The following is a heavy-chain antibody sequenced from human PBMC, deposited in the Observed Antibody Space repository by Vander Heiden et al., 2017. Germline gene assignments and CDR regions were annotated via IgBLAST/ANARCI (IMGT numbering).Heavy chain of an antibody. J-gene: IGHJ6*02. V-gene: IGHV3-33*01. D-gene: IGHD3-3*01. CDR2: IWYDGSNK. CDR3: ARGGPLLEWLLDYYYGMDV. CDR1: GFNFSRYG. Sequence: QVQLVESGGGVVQPGRSLRLSCAASGFNFSRYGMHWVRQAPGKGLEWVAVIWYDGSNKYYADSVKGRFTISRDNSKNTLYLQMNSLRAEDTAVYYCARGGPLLEWLLDYYYGMDVWGQGTTVTVSS.